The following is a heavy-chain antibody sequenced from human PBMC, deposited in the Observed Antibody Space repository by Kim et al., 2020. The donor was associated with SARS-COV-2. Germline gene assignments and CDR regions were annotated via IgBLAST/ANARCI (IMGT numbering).Heavy chain of an antibody. CDR3: ARDGAYCSGGSCYRNRADYYYGMDV. CDR2: IWYDGSNK. CDR1: GFTFSSYG. Sequence: GGSLRLSCAASGFTFSSYGMHWVRQAPGKGLEWVAVIWYDGSNKYYADSVKGRFTISRDNSKNTLYLQMNSLRAEDTAVYYCARDGAYCSGGSCYRNRADYYYGMDVWGQGTTVTVSS. V-gene: IGHV3-33*01. D-gene: IGHD2-15*01. J-gene: IGHJ6*02.